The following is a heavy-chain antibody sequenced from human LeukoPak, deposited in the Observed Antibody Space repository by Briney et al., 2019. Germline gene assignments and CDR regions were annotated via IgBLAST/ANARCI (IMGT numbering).Heavy chain of an antibody. Sequence: GGSLRLSCAASGFTFSSYAMHWVRQAPGKGLEWVAVISYDGSNKYYADSVKGRFTISRDNSKNPLYLQMNSLRAEDTAVYYCARDQVVAVAGDYYYYGMDVWGQGTTVTVSS. CDR3: ARDQVVAVAGDYYYYGMDV. J-gene: IGHJ6*02. CDR2: ISYDGSNK. D-gene: IGHD6-19*01. CDR1: GFTFSSYA. V-gene: IGHV3-30*04.